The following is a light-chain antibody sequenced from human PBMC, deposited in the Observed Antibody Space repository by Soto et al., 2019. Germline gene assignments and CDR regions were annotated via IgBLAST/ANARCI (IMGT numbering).Light chain of an antibody. Sequence: QLVLTQSSSASGSLGSSVKLNCTLSSGHSSFIIAWHQQQPGKAPRYLMELEGDGSYKKGSGVPDRFSGSSSGADRYLTISNLQFEDEADYYCETWDSNTWVFGGGTKLTVL. V-gene: IGLV4-60*02. J-gene: IGLJ3*02. CDR1: SGHSSFI. CDR2: LEGDGSY. CDR3: ETWDSNTWV.